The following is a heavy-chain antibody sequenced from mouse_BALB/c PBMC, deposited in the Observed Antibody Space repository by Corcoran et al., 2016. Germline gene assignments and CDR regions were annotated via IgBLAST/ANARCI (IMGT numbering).Heavy chain of an antibody. J-gene: IGHJ3*01. Sequence: ELLLQQSGPELLKPGASVKIPCKASGYTFTDYNMDWVKQSHGKSLEWIGDINPNNGGTIDNQKFKGKATLTVDKSSSTAYMELRSLTSEDTAVYDCARGNELGRFAYWGQGTLVTVSA. D-gene: IGHD4-1*01. CDR2: INPNNGGT. CDR3: ARGNELGRFAY. V-gene: IGHV1-18*01. CDR1: GYTFTDYN.